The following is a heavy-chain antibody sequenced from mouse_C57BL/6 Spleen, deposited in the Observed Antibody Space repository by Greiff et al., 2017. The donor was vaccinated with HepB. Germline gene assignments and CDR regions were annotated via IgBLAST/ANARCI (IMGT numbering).Heavy chain of an antibody. D-gene: IGHD1-1*01. Sequence: VQLQQSGAELVKPGASVKLSCKASGYTFTSYWMHWVKQRPGQGLEWIGMIHPNSGSTNYNEKFKSKATLTVDKSSSTAYMQLSSLTSEDSAVYYCARSAVVAEGDAMDYWGQGTSVTVSS. CDR1: GYTFTSYW. J-gene: IGHJ4*01. CDR3: ARSAVVAEGDAMDY. CDR2: IHPNSGST. V-gene: IGHV1-64*01.